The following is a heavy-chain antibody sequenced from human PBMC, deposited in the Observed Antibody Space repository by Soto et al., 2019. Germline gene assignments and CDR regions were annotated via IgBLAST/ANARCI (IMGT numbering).Heavy chain of an antibody. CDR3: ARYIYGYVDY. CDR1: GFTFSDYY. CDR2: ISSTISYT. V-gene: IGHV3-11*06. J-gene: IGHJ4*02. Sequence: LRLSCAASGFTFSDYYMSWIRQAPGKGLEWVSYISSTISYTHYADSVKGRFTISRDNAKNSLYLQMNSLRAEDTAVYYCARYIYGYVDYWGQGTLVTVSS. D-gene: IGHD5-18*01.